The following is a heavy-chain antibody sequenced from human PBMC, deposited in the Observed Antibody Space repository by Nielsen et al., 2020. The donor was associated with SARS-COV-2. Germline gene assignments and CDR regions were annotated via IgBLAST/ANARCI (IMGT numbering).Heavy chain of an antibody. CDR2: MNPNSGNT. D-gene: IGHD2-15*01. CDR1: EYTFTNFY. V-gene: IGHV1-8*02. J-gene: IGHJ4*02. CDR3: AGPPAAG. Sequence: ASVKVSCKASEYTFTNFYLHWVRQAPGQGLEWMGWMNPNSGNTGYAQKFQGRVTMTRNTSISTAYMELSSLRSEDTAVYYCAGPPAAGWGQGTLVTVSS.